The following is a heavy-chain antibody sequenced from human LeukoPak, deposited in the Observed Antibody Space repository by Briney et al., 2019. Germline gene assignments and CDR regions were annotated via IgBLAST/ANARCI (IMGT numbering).Heavy chain of an antibody. V-gene: IGHV4-59*08. CDR2: IYYSGST. Sequence: SETLSLTCTVSGGSISSYYWSWIRQPPGKGLEWIGYIYYSGSTNYNPSLKSRVTISVDASKNQFSLKLSSVTAADTAVYYCARGSSGWYPQIDYWGQGTLVTVSS. CDR3: ARGSSGWYPQIDY. J-gene: IGHJ4*02. D-gene: IGHD6-19*01. CDR1: GGSISSYY.